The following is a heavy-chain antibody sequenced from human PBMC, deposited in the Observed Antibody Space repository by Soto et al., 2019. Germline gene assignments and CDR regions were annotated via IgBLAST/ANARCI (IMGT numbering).Heavy chain of an antibody. D-gene: IGHD2-21*01. V-gene: IGHV4-30-4*01. CDR1: GGSIRSGDYY. Sequence: PSETLSLTCTVSGGSIRSGDYYWSWIRQPPGKGLESIGYIYYSGSTYYNPSLKSRVTISVDTSKNQFSLKLSSVTAADTAVYYCARSLRRGPLFDYWGQGSLVTGSS. J-gene: IGHJ4*02. CDR3: ARSLRRGPLFDY. CDR2: IYYSGST.